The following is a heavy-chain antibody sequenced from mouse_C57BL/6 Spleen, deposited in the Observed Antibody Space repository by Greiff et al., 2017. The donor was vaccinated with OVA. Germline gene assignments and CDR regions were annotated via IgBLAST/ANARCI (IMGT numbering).Heavy chain of an antibody. Sequence: EVQLVESGGGLVKPGGSLKLSCAASGFTFSSSALSWVRQTPEKRLEWVATLSDGGSYTYYPDNVKGRFTISRDNAKNNLYLQMSHLKSEDTAMYYCARDGGLLRFDYWGQGTTLTVSS. D-gene: IGHD2-3*01. CDR3: ARDGGLLRFDY. V-gene: IGHV5-4*01. CDR2: LSDGGSYT. J-gene: IGHJ2*01. CDR1: GFTFSSSA.